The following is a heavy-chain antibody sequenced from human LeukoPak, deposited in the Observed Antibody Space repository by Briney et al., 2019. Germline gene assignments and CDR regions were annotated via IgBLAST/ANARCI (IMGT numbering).Heavy chain of an antibody. D-gene: IGHD3-3*01. CDR3: TRAFSLDFWSGYSSGY. V-gene: IGHV3-49*04. CDR1: GFTFGDYA. CDR2: IRSKAYGGTT. Sequence: GGSLRLSCTASGFTFGDYAMSWVRQAPGKGLEWVGFIRSKAYGGTTECAASVRGRFTISRDDSKSIAYLQMNSLKTEDTAVYYCTRAFSLDFWSGYSSGYWGQGTLVTVSS. J-gene: IGHJ4*02.